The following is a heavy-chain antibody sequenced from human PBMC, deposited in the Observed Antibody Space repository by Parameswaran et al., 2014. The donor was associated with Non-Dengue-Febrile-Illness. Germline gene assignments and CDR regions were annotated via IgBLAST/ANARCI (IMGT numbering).Heavy chain of an antibody. V-gene: IGHV4-31*02. CDR2: IYYSGST. Sequence: RWIRQPPGKGLEWIGYIYYSGSTYYNPSLKSRVTISVDTSKNQFSLKLSSVTAADTAVYYCARSFGSTSTPWGQGTLVTVSS. J-gene: IGHJ5*02. CDR3: ARSFGSTSTP. D-gene: IGHD2-2*01.